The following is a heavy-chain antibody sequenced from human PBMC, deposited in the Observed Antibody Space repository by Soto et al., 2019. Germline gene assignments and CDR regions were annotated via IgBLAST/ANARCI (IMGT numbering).Heavy chain of an antibody. CDR3: VEGWNDF. Sequence: EVQLLESGGDLVKPGGSLRLSCAASGFMFSSAWMSWVRQAPGKGLEWVGRIKSKSDGGTREYAAPVKGRFSISRDDSKNTLYLEMNSLKAEDSAVYYCVEGWNDFWGQGTLVTVSS. CDR1: GFMFSSAW. J-gene: IGHJ4*02. V-gene: IGHV3-15*01. CDR2: IKSKSDGGTR. D-gene: IGHD1-1*01.